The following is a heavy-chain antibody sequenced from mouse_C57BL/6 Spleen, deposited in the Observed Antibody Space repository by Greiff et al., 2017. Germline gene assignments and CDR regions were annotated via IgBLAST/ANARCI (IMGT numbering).Heavy chain of an antibody. CDR1: GYTFTSYW. Sequence: QVHVKQSGAELAKPGASVKLSCKASGYTFTSYWMHWVKQRPGQGLEWIGYINPSSGYTKYNQKFKDKATLTADKSSSTAYMQLSSLTYEDSAVYYCAISSHFDYWGQGTTLTVSS. J-gene: IGHJ2*01. CDR2: INPSSGYT. V-gene: IGHV1-7*01. CDR3: AISSHFDY.